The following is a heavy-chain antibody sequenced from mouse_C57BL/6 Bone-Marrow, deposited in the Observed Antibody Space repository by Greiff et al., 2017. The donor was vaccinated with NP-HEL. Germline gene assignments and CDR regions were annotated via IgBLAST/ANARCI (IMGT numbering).Heavy chain of an antibody. Sequence: VQLQQSGPELVKPGASVKISCKASGYTFTDYYMNWVKQSHGKSLEWIGDINPNNGGTSYNQKFKGKATLTVDKSSSTAYMELRSLTSEDSAVYYCARGAFYYGSSFDYWGQGTTLTVSS. CDR1: GYTFTDYY. V-gene: IGHV1-26*01. D-gene: IGHD1-1*01. CDR2: INPNNGGT. J-gene: IGHJ2*01. CDR3: ARGAFYYGSSFDY.